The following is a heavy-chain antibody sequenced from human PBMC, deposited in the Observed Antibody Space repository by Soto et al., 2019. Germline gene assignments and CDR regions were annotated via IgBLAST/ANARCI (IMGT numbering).Heavy chain of an antibody. D-gene: IGHD3-16*01. CDR2: INHSGST. J-gene: IGHJ4*02. CDR1: GGSFSGYY. Sequence: SETLSRTCAVYGGSFSGYYWSWIRQPPGKGLEWIGEINHSGSTNYNPSLKSRVTISVDTSKNQFSLKLSSVTAADTAVYYCARGGVKTYSDYVWGRNFDYWGQGTLVTVSS. CDR3: ARGGVKTYSDYVWGRNFDY. V-gene: IGHV4-34*01.